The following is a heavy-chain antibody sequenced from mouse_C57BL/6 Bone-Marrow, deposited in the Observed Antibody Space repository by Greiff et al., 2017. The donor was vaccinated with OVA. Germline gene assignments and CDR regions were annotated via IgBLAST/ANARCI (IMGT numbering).Heavy chain of an antibody. CDR3: ARRGGREPYYAMDY. CDR2: INPNYGTT. CDR1: GYSFTDYN. Sequence: EVKLVESGPELVKPGASVKISCKASGYSFTDYNMNWVKQSNGKSLEWIGVINPNYGTTSYNQKFKGKATLTVDQSSSTAYMQLNSLTSEDSAVYYCARRGGREPYYAMDYWGQGTSVTVSS. V-gene: IGHV1-39*01. J-gene: IGHJ4*01.